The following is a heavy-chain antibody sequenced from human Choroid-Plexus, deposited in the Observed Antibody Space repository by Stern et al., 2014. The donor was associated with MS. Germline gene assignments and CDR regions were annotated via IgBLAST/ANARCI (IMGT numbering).Heavy chain of an antibody. CDR1: GITFGSCA. Sequence: QMQLVQSGGGVVQPGRPLRLSCVASGITFGSCAMHWVRQAPGKGLEWVAGVSYDGSNKYYADSVKGRFTISRDNSQNTLYMQMSSLRPEDTAVYYCAKDRQYLTYFFDHWGQGSLVTVSS. CDR3: AKDRQYLTYFFDH. CDR2: VSYDGSNK. J-gene: IGHJ5*02. V-gene: IGHV3-30*18. D-gene: IGHD2/OR15-2a*01.